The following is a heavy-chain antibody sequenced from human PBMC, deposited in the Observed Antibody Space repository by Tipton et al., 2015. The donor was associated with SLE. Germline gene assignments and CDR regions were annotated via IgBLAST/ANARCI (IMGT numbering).Heavy chain of an antibody. CDR3: ARLSGSEPAV. J-gene: IGHJ6*02. CDR1: ADSIRRSY. D-gene: IGHD1-26*01. V-gene: IGHV4-59*08. CDR2: IYYTGDT. Sequence: LRLSCSVSADSIRRSYWSWIRQPPGKGLEWIGHIYYTGDTNYNPSLKSRVTISADTSKNQISLMLSSVTAADTAVYYCARLSGSEPAVWGQGTTVTVSS.